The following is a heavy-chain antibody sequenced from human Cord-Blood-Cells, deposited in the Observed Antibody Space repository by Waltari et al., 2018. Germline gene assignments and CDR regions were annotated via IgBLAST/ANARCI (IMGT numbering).Heavy chain of an antibody. CDR2: IIPILGIA. Sequence: QVQLVQSGAEAKKPASSVKVSCKAAGGTFSSYAISWVRQDPGQGLEWMGRIIPILGIANYAQKFQGRVTITADKSTSTAYMELSSLRSEDTAVYYCALGPTYSSSSFAFDIWGQGTMVTVSS. J-gene: IGHJ3*02. CDR3: ALGPTYSSSSFAFDI. D-gene: IGHD6-6*01. V-gene: IGHV1-69*09. CDR1: GGTFSSYA.